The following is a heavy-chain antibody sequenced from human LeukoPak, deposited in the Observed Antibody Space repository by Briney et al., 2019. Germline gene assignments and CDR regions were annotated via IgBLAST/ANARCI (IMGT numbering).Heavy chain of an antibody. CDR1: GGSISSSGYY. CDR2: IYYTGST. CDR3: ARDGNWNLVDWFDP. D-gene: IGHD1-7*01. V-gene: IGHV4-39*07. J-gene: IGHJ5*02. Sequence: SETLSLTCIVSGGSISSSGYYWGWIRQPPEKGLEWIGSIYYTGSTYYNPSLKSRVTISVDTSKNQFSLKLSSVTAADTAVYYCARDGNWNLVDWFDPWGQGTLVTVSS.